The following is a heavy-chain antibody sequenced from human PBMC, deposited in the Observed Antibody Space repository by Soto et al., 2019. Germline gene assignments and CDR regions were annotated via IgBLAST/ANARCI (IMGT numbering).Heavy chain of an antibody. CDR3: AKDLIQAFGVLIIPHYYYYYGMDV. CDR2: ISYDGSNK. V-gene: IGHV3-30*18. Sequence: GGSLRLSCAASGFTFSSYGMHWVRQAPGKGLEWVAVISYDGSNKYYADSVKGRFTISRDNSKNTLYLQMNSLRAEDTAVYYCAKDLIQAFGVLIIPHYYYYYGMDVWGQGTTVTVSS. J-gene: IGHJ6*02. D-gene: IGHD3-3*01. CDR1: GFTFSSYG.